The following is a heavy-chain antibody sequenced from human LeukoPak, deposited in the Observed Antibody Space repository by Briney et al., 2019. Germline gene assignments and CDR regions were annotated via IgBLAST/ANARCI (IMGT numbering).Heavy chain of an antibody. Sequence: GGSRRLSCAASGFTVSSNYMSWVRQAPGKGLEWVPVIYSGGSTYYADSVKGRFTISRDNSKNTLYLQMNSLRAEDTAVYYCARDGTTGDFDYWGQGTLFTVSS. D-gene: IGHD4-11*01. V-gene: IGHV3-53*01. CDR3: ARDGTTGDFDY. CDR2: IYSGGST. J-gene: IGHJ4*02. CDR1: GFTVSSNY.